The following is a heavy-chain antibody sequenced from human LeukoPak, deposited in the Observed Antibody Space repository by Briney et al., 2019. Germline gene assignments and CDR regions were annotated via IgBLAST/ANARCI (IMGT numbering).Heavy chain of an antibody. V-gene: IGHV4-38-2*02. CDR3: ARVDTAMVTSLFFDY. CDR1: GYSISSGYY. J-gene: IGHJ4*02. Sequence: SETLSLTCTVSGYSISSGYYWGWIRQPPGKGLEWIGNIYHSGSIYYNPSLKSRATISVDTSKNQFSLKLSSVTAADTAVYYCARVDTAMVTSLFFDYWGQGTLVTVSS. CDR2: IYHSGSI. D-gene: IGHD5-18*01.